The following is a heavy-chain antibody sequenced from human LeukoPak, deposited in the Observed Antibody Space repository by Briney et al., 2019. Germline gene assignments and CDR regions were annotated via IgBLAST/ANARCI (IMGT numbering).Heavy chain of an antibody. CDR1: GGSISSGGYS. V-gene: IGHV4-30-2*01. CDR3: AREHILTGYWP. CDR2: IYHSGST. Sequence: PSETLSLTCAVSGGSISSGGYSWSWIRQPAGKGLEWIGYIYHSGSTYYNPSLKSRVTISVDRSKNQFSLKLSSVTAADTAVYYCAREHILTGYWPWGQGTLVTVSS. J-gene: IGHJ5*02. D-gene: IGHD3-9*01.